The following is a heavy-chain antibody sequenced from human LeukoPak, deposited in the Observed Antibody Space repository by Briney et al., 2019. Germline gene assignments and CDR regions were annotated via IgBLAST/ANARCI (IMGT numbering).Heavy chain of an antibody. Sequence: GGSLRLSCAASGFTFSSHALSWVRQAPGKGLEWDSGISFSGGRTYYADSVKGRFTNTRDNSQNTLYLQMNSLRAEDTAEYYCAKVTRAAYWYIDLWGRGTLVTVS. CDR1: GFTFSSHA. CDR3: AKVTRAAYWYIDL. J-gene: IGHJ2*01. CDR2: ISFSGGRT. V-gene: IGHV3-23*01.